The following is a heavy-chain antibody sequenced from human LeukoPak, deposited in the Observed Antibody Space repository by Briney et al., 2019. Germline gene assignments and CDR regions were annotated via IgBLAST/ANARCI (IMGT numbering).Heavy chain of an antibody. Sequence: GASVKVSCKASGGTFSSYAISWVRQAPGQGLEWVGGIIPIFGTANYAQKFQGRVTITADKSTSTAYMELSSLRSEDTAVYYCASRRRGYSYGHPGAYYFDYWGQGTLVTVSS. CDR3: ASRRRGYSYGHPGAYYFDY. J-gene: IGHJ4*02. CDR1: GGTFSSYA. D-gene: IGHD5-18*01. CDR2: IIPIFGTA. V-gene: IGHV1-69*06.